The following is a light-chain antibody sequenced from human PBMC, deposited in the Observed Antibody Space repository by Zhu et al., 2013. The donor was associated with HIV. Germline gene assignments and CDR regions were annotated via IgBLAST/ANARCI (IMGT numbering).Light chain of an antibody. CDR3: LQHNSYPLT. V-gene: IGKV3-20*01. Sequence: EIVLTQSPGTLSLSPGERATLSCRASQSVSSSYLAWYQQKPGQAPRLLIYGASSRASGIPDRFSGSGSGTDFTLTISSLQPGDFATYYCLQHNSYPLTFGGGPRWRSN. CDR2: GAS. J-gene: IGKJ4*01. CDR1: QSVSSSY.